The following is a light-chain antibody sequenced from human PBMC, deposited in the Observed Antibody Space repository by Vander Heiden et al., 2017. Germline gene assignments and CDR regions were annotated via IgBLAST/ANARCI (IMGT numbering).Light chain of an antibody. V-gene: IGLV2-8*01. CDR1: PSDVVAYNY. J-gene: IGLJ1*01. CDR3: SSHAGSNNYA. Sequence: QSALTQPPSASGSPGHSVTVSCTGTPSDVVAYNYVSWYQQHPGKAPKLIIYEDTKRPSGVPDRFSASKSGDTASLTVSGLQAEDEADYYCSSHAGSNNYAFGTGTKVTVL. CDR2: EDT.